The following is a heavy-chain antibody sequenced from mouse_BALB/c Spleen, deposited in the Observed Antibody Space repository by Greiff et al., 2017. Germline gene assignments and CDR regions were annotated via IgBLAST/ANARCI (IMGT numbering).Heavy chain of an antibody. J-gene: IGHJ4*01. V-gene: IGHV5-17*02. CDR3: ARSTRGAMDY. CDR1: GFTFSSFG. Sequence: DVKLVESGGGLVQPGGSRKLSCAASGFTFSSFGMHWVRQAPEKGLEWVAYISSGSSTIYYADTVKGRFTISRDNPKNTLFLQMTSLRSEDTAMYYCARSTRGAMDYWGQGTSVTVSS. CDR2: ISSGSSTI.